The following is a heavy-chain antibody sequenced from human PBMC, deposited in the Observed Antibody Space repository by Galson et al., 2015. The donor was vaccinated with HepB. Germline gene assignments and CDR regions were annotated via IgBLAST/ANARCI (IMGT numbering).Heavy chain of an antibody. CDR1: GYTFTSYG. V-gene: IGHV1-18*01. Sequence: SCKASGYTFTSYGISWVRQAPGQGLEWMGWISAYNGNTNYAQKLQGRVTMTTDTSTSTAYMELRSLRSDDTAVYYCARGPHGELYSYYYYMDVWGKGTTVTVSS. CDR3: ARGPHGELYSYYYYMDV. D-gene: IGHD3-10*01. J-gene: IGHJ6*03. CDR2: ISAYNGNT.